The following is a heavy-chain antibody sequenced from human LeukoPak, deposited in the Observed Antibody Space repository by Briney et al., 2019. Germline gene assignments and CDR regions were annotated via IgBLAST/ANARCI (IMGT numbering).Heavy chain of an antibody. Sequence: ASVKVSCKASGYTFTGYYMHWVRQAPGQGLEWMGWINPNSGGTNYAQKFQGRVTMTRDTSISTAYMELSRLRSDDTAVYYCARLSGQQLVLTYYYGMDVWGQGTTVTVSS. CDR1: GYTFTGYY. CDR3: ARLSGQQLVLTYYYGMDV. V-gene: IGHV1-2*02. D-gene: IGHD6-13*01. J-gene: IGHJ6*02. CDR2: INPNSGGT.